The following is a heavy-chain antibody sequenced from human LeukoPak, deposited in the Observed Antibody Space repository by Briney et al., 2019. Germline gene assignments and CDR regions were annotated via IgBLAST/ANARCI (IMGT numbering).Heavy chain of an antibody. CDR2: ISYDGSNK. J-gene: IGHJ5*02. Sequence: GGCLRLSCAASGFTFSSYGMHWVRQAPGKGLEWVAVISYDGSNKYYADSVKGRFTISRDNSKNTLYLQMNSLRAEDTAVYYCAKGRWFDPWGQGTLVTVSS. V-gene: IGHV3-30*18. CDR3: AKGRWFDP. CDR1: GFTFSSYG.